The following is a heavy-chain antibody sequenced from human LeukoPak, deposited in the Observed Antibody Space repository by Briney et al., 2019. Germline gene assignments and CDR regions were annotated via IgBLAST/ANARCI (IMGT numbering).Heavy chain of an antibody. J-gene: IGHJ4*02. V-gene: IGHV1-2*02. Sequence: ASVKVSCKASGYTFTGYYMHWVRQAPGQGLEWMGWINPNSGGTNYAQKFQGRVTMTRDTSISIAYMELSRLRSDDTAVYYCARSVAAGSYYFDYWGQGTLVTVSS. D-gene: IGHD6-13*01. CDR2: INPNSGGT. CDR3: ARSVAAGSYYFDY. CDR1: GYTFTGYY.